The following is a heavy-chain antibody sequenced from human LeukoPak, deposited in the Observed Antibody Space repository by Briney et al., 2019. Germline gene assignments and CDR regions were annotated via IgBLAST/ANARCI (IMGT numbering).Heavy chain of an antibody. Sequence: ASVKVSCKASGYTFTGYYMHWVRQAPGQGLEWMGWINPNSGGTNYAQKFQGRVTMTRDTSISTAYMELSRLGSDDTAVYYCARGGTYDFWSGYYRLPYYYYGMDVWGQGTTVTVSS. CDR3: ARGGTYDFWSGYYRLPYYYYGMDV. V-gene: IGHV1-2*02. D-gene: IGHD3-3*01. J-gene: IGHJ6*02. CDR2: INPNSGGT. CDR1: GYTFTGYY.